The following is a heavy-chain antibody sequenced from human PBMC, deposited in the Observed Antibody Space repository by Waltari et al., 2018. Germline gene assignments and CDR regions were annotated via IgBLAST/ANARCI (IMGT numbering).Heavy chain of an antibody. CDR1: GGTFSSYT. Sequence: QVQLVQSGAEVKKPGSSVKVSCKASGGTFSSYTISWVRQAPGQGLEWMGRISPILGIANYAQKFQGRVTMTADKSTSTAYMELSSLRSEDTAVYYGARRGPSDGGFDYWGQGTLVTVSS. J-gene: IGHJ4*02. CDR3: ARRGPSDGGFDY. D-gene: IGHD2-21*02. CDR2: ISPILGIA. V-gene: IGHV1-69*02.